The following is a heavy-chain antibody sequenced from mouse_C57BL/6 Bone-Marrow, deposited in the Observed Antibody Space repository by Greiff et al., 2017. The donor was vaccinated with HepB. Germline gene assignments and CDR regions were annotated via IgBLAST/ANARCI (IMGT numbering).Heavy chain of an antibody. Sequence: QVQLQQPGAELVKPGASVKLSCKASGYTFTSYWMQWVQQRPGQGLEWIGEIDPSDSYTNYNQKFKGKATLTVDTSSSTAYMQLSSLTSEDSAVYDCARSSLFITTVRRDDWGQGTTLTVSS. V-gene: IGHV1-50*01. D-gene: IGHD1-1*01. CDR1: GYTFTSYW. J-gene: IGHJ2*01. CDR2: IDPSDSYT. CDR3: ARSSLFITTVRRDD.